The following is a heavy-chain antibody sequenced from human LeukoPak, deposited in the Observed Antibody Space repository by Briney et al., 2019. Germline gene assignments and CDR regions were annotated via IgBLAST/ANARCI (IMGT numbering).Heavy chain of an antibody. D-gene: IGHD6-6*01. CDR2: IYPGDSDV. CDR3: ARQRYSSSSDYYYGMDV. Sequence: GESLKISCKGSGYSFTTYWIGWVRQMPGKGLEWMGIIYPGDSDVRYSPSFQGHVTISVDKSISTAYLQWSSLKASDTAMYYCARQRYSSSSDYYYGMDVWGQGTTVTVSS. J-gene: IGHJ6*02. CDR1: GYSFTTYW. V-gene: IGHV5-51*01.